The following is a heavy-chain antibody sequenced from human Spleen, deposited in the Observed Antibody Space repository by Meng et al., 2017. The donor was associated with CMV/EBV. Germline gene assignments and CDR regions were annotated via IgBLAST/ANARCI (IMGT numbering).Heavy chain of an antibody. D-gene: IGHD6-19*01. V-gene: IGHV4-59*01. CDR3: ARAIPTYTSGWYECYFDS. Sequence: SETLSLTCVVSGDSISGDHWSWLRQPPGQGLEWIGHLYYSGSTYYNPSLQSRVTISGDPSRNRFSLKMTSVTAADTAVYFCARAIPTYTSGWYECYFDSWGQGALVTVSS. J-gene: IGHJ4*02. CDR2: LYYSGST. CDR1: GDSISGDH.